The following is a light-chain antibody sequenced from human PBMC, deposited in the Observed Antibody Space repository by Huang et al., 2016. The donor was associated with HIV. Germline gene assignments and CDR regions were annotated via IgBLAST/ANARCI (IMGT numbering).Light chain of an antibody. CDR2: DAS. CDR1: QSLSSY. V-gene: IGKV3-11*01. CDR3: QQRSNWPRLT. J-gene: IGKJ4*01. Sequence: EIVLTQSPATLSLSPGERATLSCRASQSLSSYLAWYQQKPGQAPRLLIYDASNRATGIPVRFSGSGSGTDFTLTISNLEPEDFAVYYCQQRSNWPRLTFGGGTKVEIK.